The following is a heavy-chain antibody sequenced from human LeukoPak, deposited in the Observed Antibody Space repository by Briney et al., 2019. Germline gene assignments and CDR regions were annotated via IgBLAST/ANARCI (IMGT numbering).Heavy chain of an antibody. CDR3: ARPLGSGWNPFDY. Sequence: KASETLSLTCTVSGGSISRGSFYWGWIRQPPGKGLEWIGSIFYSGSTYYNPSLKSRATISVDTSKNQFSLKLDSVTAADTAIYYCARPLGSGWNPFDYWGQGTLVTVSS. CDR2: IFYSGST. J-gene: IGHJ4*02. CDR1: GGSISRGSFY. V-gene: IGHV4-39*01. D-gene: IGHD6-19*01.